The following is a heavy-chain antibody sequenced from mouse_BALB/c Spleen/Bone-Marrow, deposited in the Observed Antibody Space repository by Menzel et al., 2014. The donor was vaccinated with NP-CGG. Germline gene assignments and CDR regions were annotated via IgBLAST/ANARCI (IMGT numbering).Heavy chain of an antibody. V-gene: IGHV5-12*02. D-gene: IGHD4-1*01. Sequence: EVKLVESGGGLVQPGGSLKLSCATSGFTFSDYYVYWVRQTPEKRLEWIAYITKGGGSTYYPDIVKGRFTISRDNAKNTLYLQMSRLRSEDTAMYYCARQLAYAMDYWGQGTSVTGSS. CDR3: ARQLAYAMDY. J-gene: IGHJ4*01. CDR2: ITKGGGST. CDR1: GFTFSDYY.